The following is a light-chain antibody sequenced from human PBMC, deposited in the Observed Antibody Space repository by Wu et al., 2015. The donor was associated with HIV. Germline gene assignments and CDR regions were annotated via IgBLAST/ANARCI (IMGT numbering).Light chain of an antibody. V-gene: IGKV3-15*01. CDR3: QQYGRSFRT. J-gene: IGKJ2*01. Sequence: EVVMTQSPATLSVSPGERATLSCRASQSVNSKLAWYQQRPGQAPRLLISGASIRATGIPARFSGSGSGTDFTLTISRLEPEDFVMYYCQQYGRSFRTFGQGTKLEI. CDR1: QSVNSK. CDR2: GAS.